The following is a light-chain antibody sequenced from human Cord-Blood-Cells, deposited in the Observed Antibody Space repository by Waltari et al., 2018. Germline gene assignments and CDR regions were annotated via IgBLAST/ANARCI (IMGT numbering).Light chain of an antibody. J-gene: IGLJ1*01. CDR1: SSDVGRYNL. Sequence: QSALTQPASVSGSPGQSIPISCTGTSSDVGRYNLVSWYQQHPGKAPKLMIYEGSKRPSGVSNRFSGSKSGNTASLTISGRQAEDEADYYCCSYAGSSTFVFGTGTKVTVL. CDR2: EGS. V-gene: IGLV2-23*01. CDR3: CSYAGSSTFV.